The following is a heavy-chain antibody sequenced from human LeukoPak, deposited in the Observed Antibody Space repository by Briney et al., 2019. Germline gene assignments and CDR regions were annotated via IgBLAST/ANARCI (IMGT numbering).Heavy chain of an antibody. CDR3: AREIYPTTVTTGGTVFDP. Sequence: ASVKVSCKASGYTFTSYDIIWVRQATGQGLEWMGWMNPNSGNTGYAQKFQGRVTITRNTSISTAYMELSSLRSEDTAVYYCAREIYPTTVTTGGTVFDPWGQGTLVTVSS. CDR2: MNPNSGNT. V-gene: IGHV1-8*03. J-gene: IGHJ5*02. CDR1: GYTFTSYD. D-gene: IGHD4-11*01.